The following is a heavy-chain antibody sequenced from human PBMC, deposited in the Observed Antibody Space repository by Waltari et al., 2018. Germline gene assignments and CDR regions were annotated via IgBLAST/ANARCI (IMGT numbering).Heavy chain of an antibody. Sequence: QVQLQESGPGLVKPSETLSLTCTVSGGSISSYYWSWIRQPPGKGLEWIGYIYYSGSTNYNPSLKSRVTISVDTSKNQFSLKLSSVTAADTAVYYCARGGGAGTQASNWFDPWGQGTLVTVSS. CDR1: GGSISSYY. D-gene: IGHD6-19*01. V-gene: IGHV4-59*01. CDR2: IYYSGST. J-gene: IGHJ5*02. CDR3: ARGGGAGTQASNWFDP.